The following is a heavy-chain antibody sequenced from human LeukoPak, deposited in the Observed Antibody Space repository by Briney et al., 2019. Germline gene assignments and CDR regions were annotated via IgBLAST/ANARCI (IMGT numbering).Heavy chain of an antibody. CDR3: ARDPWGYLRSFDY. Sequence: VASVTVSCKASGYTFTGYYMHWVRQAPGQGLEWMGWINPNSGGTNYAQKFQGGVTMTWDTSISTAYMELSRLRSDDTAVYYCARDPWGYLRSFDYWGQGTLVTVSS. CDR2: INPNSGGT. J-gene: IGHJ4*02. CDR1: GYTFTGYY. D-gene: IGHD3-16*01. V-gene: IGHV1-2*02.